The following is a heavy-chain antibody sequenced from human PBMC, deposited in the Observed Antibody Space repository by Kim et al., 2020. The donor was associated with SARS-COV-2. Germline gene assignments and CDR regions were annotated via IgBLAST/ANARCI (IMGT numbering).Heavy chain of an antibody. Sequence: SVKVSCKASGGTFSSYAISWVRQAPGQGLEWMGGIIPVFGTANYAQKFQGRVTITADKSTSTAYMELSSLRSEDTAVYYCARSRSGDPIDYWGQGTLVTVSS. CDR3: ARSRSGDPIDY. V-gene: IGHV1-69*06. CDR2: IIPVFGTA. J-gene: IGHJ4*02. CDR1: GGTFSSYA.